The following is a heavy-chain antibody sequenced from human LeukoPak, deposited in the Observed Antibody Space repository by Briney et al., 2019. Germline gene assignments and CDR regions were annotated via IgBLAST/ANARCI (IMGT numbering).Heavy chain of an antibody. CDR3: AGFPEGGDIWFDP. D-gene: IGHD2-21*01. J-gene: IGHJ5*02. Sequence: SETLSLTCTVSGGSISSYYRSWIRQPPGKGLEWIGYIYYSGSTNYNPSLKSRVTISVDTSKNQFSLKLSSVTAADTAVYYCAGFPEGGDIWFDPWGQGTPVTVSS. V-gene: IGHV4-59*01. CDR1: GGSISSYY. CDR2: IYYSGST.